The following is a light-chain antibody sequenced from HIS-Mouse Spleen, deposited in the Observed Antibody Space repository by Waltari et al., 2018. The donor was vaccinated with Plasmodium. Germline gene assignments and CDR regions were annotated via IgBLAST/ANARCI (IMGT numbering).Light chain of an antibody. Sequence: QSVLTQPPSVSAAPGQKVTIPCSGNSSNIGHNYVTVYQQLPGTAPKLLIYDNNKRPSGIPDRFSGSKSGTSATLGITGLQTGDEADYYCGTWDSSLSAGVVFGGGTKLTVL. CDR3: GTWDSSLSAGVV. CDR2: DNN. V-gene: IGLV1-51*01. CDR1: SSNIGHNY. J-gene: IGLJ2*01.